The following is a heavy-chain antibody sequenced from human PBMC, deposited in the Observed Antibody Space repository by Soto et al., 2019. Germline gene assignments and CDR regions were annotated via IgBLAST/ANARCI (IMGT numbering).Heavy chain of an antibody. Sequence: PSETLSLPCSVSGGSASSDIYYWTWIRQHPGKGPEWIGHIYYSGSTYYNPSLKSRVTISLDMSKNLFSLKLTSVSAADTAVYYCARGHYYDSGGYLFDYWGQGTLVTVAS. CDR1: GGSASSDIYY. D-gene: IGHD3-22*01. CDR2: IYYSGST. V-gene: IGHV4-31*03. CDR3: ARGHYYDSGGYLFDY. J-gene: IGHJ4*02.